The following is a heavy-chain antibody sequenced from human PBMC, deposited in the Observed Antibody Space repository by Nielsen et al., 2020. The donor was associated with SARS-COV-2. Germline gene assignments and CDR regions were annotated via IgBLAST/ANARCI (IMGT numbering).Heavy chain of an antibody. CDR3: ARGDLSAAATN. Sequence: ASEKVSCKASGYTFTSYGIYWVRQAPGQGLEWMGWISPYNGHTRYVQQLQGRVTMTTDTSTSTAYMELRSLRSDDTAVYFCARGDLSAAATNWGQGTLVTVSS. V-gene: IGHV1-18*01. J-gene: IGHJ4*02. CDR2: ISPYNGHT. CDR1: GYTFTSYG. D-gene: IGHD6-13*01.